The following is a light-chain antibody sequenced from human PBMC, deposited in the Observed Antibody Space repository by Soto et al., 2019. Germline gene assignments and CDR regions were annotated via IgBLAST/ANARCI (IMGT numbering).Light chain of an antibody. V-gene: IGKV1-9*01. CDR2: AAS. CDR3: QQRKSYPIT. Sequence: DLQLTQSPSFLSASVGDRVTITCRASQDINTYLAWYQQKPGKAPKLLIFAASTLQNGVPSRFSGSGSGTEFTVTITSLHPEEFATYYCQQRKSYPITFGQGTRLEIK. J-gene: IGKJ5*01. CDR1: QDINTY.